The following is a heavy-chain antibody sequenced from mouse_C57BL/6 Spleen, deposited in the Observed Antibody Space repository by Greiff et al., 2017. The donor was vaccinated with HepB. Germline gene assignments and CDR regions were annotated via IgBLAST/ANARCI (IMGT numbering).Heavy chain of an antibody. J-gene: IGHJ2*01. Sequence: VQLQESGPELVKPGASVKISCKASGYAFSSSWMNWVKQRPGKGLEWIGRIYPGDGDTNYNGKLKGKSTLTADKSSSTAYMQLSSLTSEDSAVYFGSREGPDGPFDYWGQGTTLTVSS. CDR3: SREGPDGPFDY. D-gene: IGHD2-3*01. CDR2: IYPGDGDT. CDR1: GYAFSSSW. V-gene: IGHV1-82*01.